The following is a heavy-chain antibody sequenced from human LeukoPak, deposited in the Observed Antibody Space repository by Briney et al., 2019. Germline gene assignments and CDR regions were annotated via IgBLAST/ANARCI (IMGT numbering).Heavy chain of an antibody. CDR2: ISAYNGNT. CDR1: GYTFTSYG. CDR3: ARPSPLTGDPHFDY. D-gene: IGHD7-27*01. V-gene: IGHV1-18*01. Sequence: ASVKVSCKASGYTFTSYGISWVRQAPGQGLEWMGWISAYNGNTNYAQKLQGRVTMTTDTSTSTAYMELRSLRSDDTAVYYCARPSPLTGDPHFDYWGQGTLVTVSS. J-gene: IGHJ4*02.